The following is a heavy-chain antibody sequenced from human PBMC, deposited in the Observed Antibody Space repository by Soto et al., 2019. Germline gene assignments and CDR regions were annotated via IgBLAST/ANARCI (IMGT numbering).Heavy chain of an antibody. CDR2: IIPIFGTA. Sequence: QVQLVQSGAEVKKPGSSVKVSCKASGGTFSSYAISWVRQAPGQGLEWMGGIIPIFGTANYAQKFQGRVTITADESTSTAYMELSSLRSEDTAVYYCVRNNVDTAMAYGWFDPWGQGTLVTVSS. D-gene: IGHD5-18*01. J-gene: IGHJ5*02. CDR1: GGTFSSYA. CDR3: VRNNVDTAMAYGWFDP. V-gene: IGHV1-69*01.